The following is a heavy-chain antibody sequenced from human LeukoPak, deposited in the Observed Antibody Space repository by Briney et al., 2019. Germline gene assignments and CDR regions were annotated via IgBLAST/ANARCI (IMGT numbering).Heavy chain of an antibody. CDR1: GGSFSGYY. V-gene: IGHV4-34*01. Sequence: SETLSLTCAVYGGSFSGYYWSWIRQPPGKGLEWIGEINHSGSTNFNPSLKSRVTISVDASKNQFSLKLSSVTAADTAVYYCARGGWELPEGSLDFWGQGTLVTVSS. CDR3: ARGGWELPEGSLDF. CDR2: INHSGST. J-gene: IGHJ4*02. D-gene: IGHD1-26*01.